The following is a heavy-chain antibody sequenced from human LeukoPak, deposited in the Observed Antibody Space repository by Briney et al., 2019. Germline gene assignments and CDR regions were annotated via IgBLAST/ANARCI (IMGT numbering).Heavy chain of an antibody. V-gene: IGHV4-59*01. Sequence: PSETLSLTCTVSGGSISSYHWSWIRQPPGKGLEWIGYIYYSGSAIYNPSLKSRVTISVDTSKSQFSLNLSSVTAADTAVYYCARLGYSSSWYVFDYWGQGTLVTVSS. CDR2: IYYSGSA. D-gene: IGHD6-13*01. CDR3: ARLGYSSSWYVFDY. CDR1: GGSISSYH. J-gene: IGHJ4*02.